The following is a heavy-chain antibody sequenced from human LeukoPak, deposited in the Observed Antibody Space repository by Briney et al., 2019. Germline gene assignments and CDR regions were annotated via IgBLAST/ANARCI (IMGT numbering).Heavy chain of an antibody. CDR3: ARGRYYDFWSGYYTGRAFDI. CDR1: GYTFTGYY. J-gene: IGHJ3*02. D-gene: IGHD3-3*01. Sequence: AASVKVSCKASGYTFTGYYMHWVRQAPGQGLEWMGIINPSGGSTSYAQKFQGRVTMTRDMSTSTVYMELSSLRSEDTAVYYCARGRYYDFWSGYYTGRAFDIWGQGTMVTVSS. CDR2: INPSGGST. V-gene: IGHV1-46*01.